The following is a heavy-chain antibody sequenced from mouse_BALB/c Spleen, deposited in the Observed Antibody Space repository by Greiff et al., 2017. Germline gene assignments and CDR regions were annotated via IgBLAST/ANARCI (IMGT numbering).Heavy chain of an antibody. CDR2: IYPGGGYT. D-gene: IGHD2-4*01. V-gene: IGHV1-63*02. J-gene: IGHJ4*01. Sequence: VQLQQSGAELVRPGTSVKISCKASGYTFTNYWLGWVKQRPGHGLEWIGDIYPGGGYTNYNEKFKGKATLTADTSSSTAYMQLSSLTSEDSAVYFCARGTTMIYAMDYWGQGTSVTVSS. CDR3: ARGTTMIYAMDY. CDR1: GYTFTNYW.